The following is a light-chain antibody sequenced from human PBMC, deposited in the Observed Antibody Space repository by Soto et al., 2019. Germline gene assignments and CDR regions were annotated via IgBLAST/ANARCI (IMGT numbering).Light chain of an antibody. J-gene: IGLJ1*01. CDR3: SSYTSSSTPFV. CDR2: DVT. CDR1: SSDVGGYNY. Sequence: QSALTQPASVSGSPGQSITISCTGTSSDVGGYNYVSWYQQHPGKAPKLIIYDVTNRPSGVSDRFSGSKSGNTASLTISGLQAEHGTDYYCSSYTSSSTPFVFGTGTKLTVL. V-gene: IGLV2-14*03.